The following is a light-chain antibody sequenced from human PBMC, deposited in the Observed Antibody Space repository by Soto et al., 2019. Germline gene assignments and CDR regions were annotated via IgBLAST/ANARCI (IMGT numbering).Light chain of an antibody. CDR2: DVS. CDR3: SSYTGPTTQL. CDR1: SSDIGGYNY. Sequence: QSVLTQPASVSGSPGQSITISCTGTSSDIGGYNYVSWYQQHPGKAPQLMISDVSNRPSGVSNRFSGSKSGNTASLTISGLQAEDEADYYCSSYTGPTTQLFGTGTTVTVL. V-gene: IGLV2-14*03. J-gene: IGLJ1*01.